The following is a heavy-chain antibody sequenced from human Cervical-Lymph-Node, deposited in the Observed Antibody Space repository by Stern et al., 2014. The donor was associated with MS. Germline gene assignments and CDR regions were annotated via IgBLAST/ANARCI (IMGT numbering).Heavy chain of an antibody. D-gene: IGHD6-19*01. V-gene: IGHV1-18*01. J-gene: IGHJ6*02. CDR3: ARGYLVAVAGSDGMDV. CDR2: ISAYNGNT. CDR1: GYTFTSYG. Sequence: VQLVQSGAEVKTPGASGKVSCKAAGYTFTSYGIRWVRHAPGQGLEWMGWISAYNGNTNYAQKLQGRVTMTTDTSTSTAYMELRSLRSDDTAVYYCARGYLVAVAGSDGMDVWGQGTTVTVSS.